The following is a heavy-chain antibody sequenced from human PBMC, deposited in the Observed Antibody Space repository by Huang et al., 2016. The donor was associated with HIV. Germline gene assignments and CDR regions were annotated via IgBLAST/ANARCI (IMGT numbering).Heavy chain of an antibody. Sequence: QLQLQESGSGLVKPSQTLSLTCAVSGASLSSGGYSWSWIRQPPGKGLEWIGYIYHSGSTYYNPSLKSGVSISVDMSKNQVSLKLSSVTAADTAVYYCARVSGYSYALFDYWGQGTLVTVSS. CDR3: ARVSGYSYALFDY. J-gene: IGHJ4*02. V-gene: IGHV4-30-2*01. D-gene: IGHD5-18*01. CDR2: IYHSGST. CDR1: GASLSSGGYS.